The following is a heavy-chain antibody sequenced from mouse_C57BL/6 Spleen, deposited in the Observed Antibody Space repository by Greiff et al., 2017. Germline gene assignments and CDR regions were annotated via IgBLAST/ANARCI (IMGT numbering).Heavy chain of an antibody. D-gene: IGHD3-2*02. CDR3: ARRAAQAKGAMDY. Sequence: QVQLQQPGAELVKPGASVKLSCKASGYTFTSYWMQWVNQRPGQGLEWIGEIDPSDSYTNYNQKFKGKATLTVDTSSSTAYMQLSSLTSEDSSVYYCARRAAQAKGAMDYWGQGTSVTVST. J-gene: IGHJ4*01. CDR1: GYTFTSYW. V-gene: IGHV1-50*01. CDR2: IDPSDSYT.